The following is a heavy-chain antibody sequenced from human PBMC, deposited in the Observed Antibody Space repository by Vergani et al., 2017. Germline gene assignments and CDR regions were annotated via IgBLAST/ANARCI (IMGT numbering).Heavy chain of an antibody. CDR1: GDTFNNYA. J-gene: IGHJ5*02. D-gene: IGHD2-2*01. CDR3: ARDQCLHFNCSSTSCYGKTCWFDP. Sequence: QVLLVQSGAEVKKPGSSVKVSCKASGDTFNNYAISWVRQAPGQGLEWMGGTIPIFGTANYAQKFQGRVTITADESTSTADMELSSLRSEDTAVYYCARDQCLHFNCSSTSCYGKTCWFDPWGQGTLVTVSS. CDR2: TIPIFGTA. V-gene: IGHV1-69*01.